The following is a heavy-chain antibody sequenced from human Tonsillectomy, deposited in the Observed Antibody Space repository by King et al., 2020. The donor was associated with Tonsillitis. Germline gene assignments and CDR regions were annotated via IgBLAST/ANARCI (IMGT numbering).Heavy chain of an antibody. CDR3: IIVRHGHWDHYYGMDV. J-gene: IGHJ6*02. CDR2: INRKIDGGAK. V-gene: IGHV3-15*01. Sequence: VQLVESGGGLVKPGGSLRLSCATSGFTFSDAWMSWVRQAPGKGLEWVARINRKIDGGAKDYGAPVKGRFTVSRDDSENTLYLQMNNLKAEDVGVYYCIIVRHGHWDHYYGMDVWGQGTTVTVSS. CDR1: GFTFSDAW. D-gene: IGHD2/OR15-2a*01.